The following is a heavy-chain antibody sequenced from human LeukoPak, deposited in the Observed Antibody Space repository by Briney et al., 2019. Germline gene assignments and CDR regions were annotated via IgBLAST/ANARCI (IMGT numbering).Heavy chain of an antibody. CDR1: GFTFSSYG. CDR2: IWYDRSNE. V-gene: IGHV3-33*01. D-gene: IGHD2-21*01. CDR3: ARALWPYYFDY. J-gene: IGHJ4*02. Sequence: PGGSLRLSCAASGFTFSSYGMHWVRQAPGKGLEWVAIIWYDRSNEYYADSVKGRFTISRDNSKNTLYLQMNSLRAEDTAVYYCARALWPYYFDYWGQGTLVTVSS.